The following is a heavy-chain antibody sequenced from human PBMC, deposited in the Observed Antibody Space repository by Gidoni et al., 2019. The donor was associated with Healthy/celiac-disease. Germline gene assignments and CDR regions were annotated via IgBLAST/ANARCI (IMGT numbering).Heavy chain of an antibody. D-gene: IGHD3-3*01. CDR3: ARDLTPYDFWSGPLFDY. J-gene: IGHJ4*02. CDR2: IKQDGSEK. V-gene: IGHV3-7*01. CDR1: GFTFSSYW. Sequence: EVQLVESGGGLVQPGGSLRLSCAASGFTFSSYWMSWVRQAPGKGLEWVANIKQDGSEKYYVDSVKGRFTISRDNAKNSLYLQMNSLRAEDTAVYYCARDLTPYDFWSGPLFDYWGQGTLVTVSS.